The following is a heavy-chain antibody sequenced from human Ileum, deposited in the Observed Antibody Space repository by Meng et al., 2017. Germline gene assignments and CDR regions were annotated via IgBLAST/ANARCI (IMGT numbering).Heavy chain of an antibody. CDR1: GVSISSNVNY. CDR2: MYYSGST. D-gene: IGHD3-3*01. Sequence: QVQLQESGPGLVRPSQTLSLTCIVSGVSISSNVNYWSWIRQHPGKGLEWLGYMYYSGSTYYNPPINTPITISLDTSKNQFSLRLDSVTAADTAVYFCARNDLAFWYFDLWGRGTLVTVSS. CDR3: ARNDLAFWYFDL. J-gene: IGHJ2*01. V-gene: IGHV4-31*01.